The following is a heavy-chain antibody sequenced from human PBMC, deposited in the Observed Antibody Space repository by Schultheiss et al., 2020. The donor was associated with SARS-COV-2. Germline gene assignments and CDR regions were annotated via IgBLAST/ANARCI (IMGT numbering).Heavy chain of an antibody. J-gene: IGHJ5*02. V-gene: IGHV4-59*08. D-gene: IGHD3-3*01. CDR2: IYYSGST. CDR1: GGSISSYY. CDR3: ARRAIFDFWSGYYFAFDP. Sequence: SETLSLTCTVSGGSISSYYWSWIRQPPGKGLEWIGYIYYSGSTNYNPSLKSRVTISVDTSKNQFSLKLSSVTAADTAVYYCARRAIFDFWSGYYFAFDPWGQGTLVTVAS.